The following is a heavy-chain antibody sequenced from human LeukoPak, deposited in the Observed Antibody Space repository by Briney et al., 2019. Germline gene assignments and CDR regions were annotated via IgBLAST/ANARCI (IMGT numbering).Heavy chain of an antibody. Sequence: SETLSLTCTVSGGSISSHYWSWIRQPPGKGLEWIGYIYYSGSTNYNPSLKSRVTISVDTSKNQFSLKLSSVTAADTAVYYCAKAGWLPNFDYWGQGTLVTVSS. D-gene: IGHD5-18*01. V-gene: IGHV4-59*11. CDR1: GGSISSHY. CDR2: IYYSGST. J-gene: IGHJ4*02. CDR3: AKAGWLPNFDY.